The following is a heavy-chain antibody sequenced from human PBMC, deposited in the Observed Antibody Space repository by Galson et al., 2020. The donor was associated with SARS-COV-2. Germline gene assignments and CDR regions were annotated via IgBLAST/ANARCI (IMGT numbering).Heavy chain of an antibody. V-gene: IGHV4-4*07. CDR2: VSTGGNP. J-gene: IGHJ2*01. D-gene: IGHD6-19*01. Sequence: ASKTLSLPCSVSGGSISRFYWSWIRQSAGKGLEWIGRVSTGGNPNYSPSLKSRITTSIDTSKNQFSLELSSVTAADTAVYYCAREAEPRSTPRYFDLWGRGTQVTVSS. CDR3: AREAEPRSTPRYFDL. CDR1: GGSISRFY.